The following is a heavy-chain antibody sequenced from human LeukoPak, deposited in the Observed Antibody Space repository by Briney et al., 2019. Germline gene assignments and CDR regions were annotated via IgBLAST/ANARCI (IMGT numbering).Heavy chain of an antibody. Sequence: PGGSLRLSCAASGFTFSSYAMSWVRQAPGKGLEWVANIKQDGSEKYYVDSVKGRFTISRDNAKNSLYLQMNSLRAEDTAVYYCASHYGDYSFFDYWGQGTLVTVSS. CDR2: IKQDGSEK. D-gene: IGHD4-17*01. J-gene: IGHJ4*02. CDR1: GFTFSSYA. V-gene: IGHV3-7*02. CDR3: ASHYGDYSFFDY.